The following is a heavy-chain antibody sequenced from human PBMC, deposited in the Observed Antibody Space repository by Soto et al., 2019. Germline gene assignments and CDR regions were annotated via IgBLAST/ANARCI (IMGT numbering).Heavy chain of an antibody. J-gene: IGHJ4*01. V-gene: IGHV4-31*03. CDR2: IYYSGST. D-gene: IGHD3-16*01. CDR3: AGDLAY. CDR1: GGSISSGGYH. Sequence: SETLSLTCTVSGGSISSGGYHWSWIRQHPGKGLEWIGYIYYSGSTYYNPSLKSRVTMSIHTSESQLSLKLTSVTVADTAVYYCAGDLAYWGHGILVTVSS.